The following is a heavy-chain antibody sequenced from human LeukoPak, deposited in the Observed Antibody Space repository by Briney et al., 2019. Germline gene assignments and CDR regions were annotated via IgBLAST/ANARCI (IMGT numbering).Heavy chain of an antibody. Sequence: GGSLRLSCAASGFTFSSYSMNWVRQAPGKGLEWVSSISSSSSYIYYADSVKGRFTISRDNAKNSLYRQMNSLRAEDTAVYYCARRDDILTGYSYYFDYWGQGTLVTVSS. V-gene: IGHV3-21*01. CDR1: GFTFSSYS. J-gene: IGHJ4*02. D-gene: IGHD3-9*01. CDR3: ARRDDILTGYSYYFDY. CDR2: ISSSSSYI.